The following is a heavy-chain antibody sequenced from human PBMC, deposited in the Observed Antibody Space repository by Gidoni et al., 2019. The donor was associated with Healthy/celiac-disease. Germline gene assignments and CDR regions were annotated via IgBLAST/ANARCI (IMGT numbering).Heavy chain of an antibody. D-gene: IGHD6-19*01. CDR3: ARQAGSGWSIDY. V-gene: IGHV4-39*01. CDR1: GGSISSSSYY. CDR2: IYYSGST. J-gene: IGHJ4*02. Sequence: QLQLQESGPGLVKPSETLSLTCTVPGGSISSSSYYSGWIRQPPGKGLEWIGSIYYSGSTYYNPSLKSRVTISVDTSKNQFSLKLSSVTAADTAVYYCARQAGSGWSIDYWGQGTLVTVSS.